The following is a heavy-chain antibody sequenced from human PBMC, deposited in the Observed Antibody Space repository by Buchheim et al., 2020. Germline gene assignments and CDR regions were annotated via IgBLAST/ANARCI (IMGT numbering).Heavy chain of an antibody. CDR3: AKATMEYSSSGADY. J-gene: IGHJ4*02. D-gene: IGHD6-6*01. CDR2: ISYDGSNK. CDR1: GFTFSSYG. Sequence: QVQLVESGGGVVQPGRSLRLSCAASGFTFSSYGMHWVRQAPGKGLEWVAVISYDGSNKYYADSVKGRFTISRDNSKNTLYLQMNSLRAEDTAVYYCAKATMEYSSSGADYWGQGPL. V-gene: IGHV3-30*18.